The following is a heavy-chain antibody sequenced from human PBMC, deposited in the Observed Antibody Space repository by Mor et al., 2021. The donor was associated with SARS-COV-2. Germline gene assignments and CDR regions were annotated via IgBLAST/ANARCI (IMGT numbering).Heavy chain of an antibody. CDR3: ARAQPHCSGGSCYWYFDL. Sequence: GLEWVGRTRNKANSYTTEYAASVKGRFTISRDDSKNSLYLQMNSLKTEDTAVYYCARAQPHCSGGSCYWYFDLW. D-gene: IGHD2-15*01. CDR2: TRNKANSYTT. J-gene: IGHJ2*01. V-gene: IGHV3-72*01.